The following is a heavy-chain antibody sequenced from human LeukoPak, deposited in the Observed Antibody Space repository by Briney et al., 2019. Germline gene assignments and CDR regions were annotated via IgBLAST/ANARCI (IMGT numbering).Heavy chain of an antibody. D-gene: IGHD3-9*01. Sequence: ASVKVSCKASGYTFTSYGISWVRQAPGQGLEWMGGIIPIFGTANYAQKFQGRVTITADKSTSTAYMELSSLRSEDTAVYYCARDDILTGRGAFDIWGQGTMVTVSS. CDR2: IIPIFGTA. CDR3: ARDDILTGRGAFDI. V-gene: IGHV1-69*06. CDR1: GYTFTSYG. J-gene: IGHJ3*02.